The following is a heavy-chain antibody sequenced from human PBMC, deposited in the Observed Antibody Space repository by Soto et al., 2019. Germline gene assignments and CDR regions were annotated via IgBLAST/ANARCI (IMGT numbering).Heavy chain of an antibody. CDR3: ARVGWELRSPFDY. D-gene: IGHD1-26*01. J-gene: IGHJ4*02. CDR1: GGTFSSYA. Sequence: SVKVSCKASGGTFSSYAISWVRQAPGQGLDWMGGIIPIFGTANYAQKFQGRVTITADESTSTAYMELSSLRSEDTAVYYCARVGWELRSPFDYWGQGTLVTVSS. CDR2: IIPIFGTA. V-gene: IGHV1-69*13.